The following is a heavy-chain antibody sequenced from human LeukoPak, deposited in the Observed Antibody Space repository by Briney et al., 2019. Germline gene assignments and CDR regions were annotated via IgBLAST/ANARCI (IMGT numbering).Heavy chain of an antibody. V-gene: IGHV3-53*01. CDR1: GFTVSSNY. D-gene: IGHD2-21*02. CDR2: IYSGGGA. Sequence: PGGSLRLSCAASGFTVSSNYMTWVRQAPGKGLEWVSVIYSGGGAYYADSVMGRFTISSGNSKNTPYLHMKSIGAEEATAYYCARAVTVVTAIHDWGQGTLVTVPS. CDR3: ARAVTVVTAIHD. J-gene: IGHJ4*02.